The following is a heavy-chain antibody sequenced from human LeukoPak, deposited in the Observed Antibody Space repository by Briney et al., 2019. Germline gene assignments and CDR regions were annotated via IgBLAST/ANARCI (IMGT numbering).Heavy chain of an antibody. CDR1: GLTLSSYA. Sequence: GGSLRLSCAASGLTLSSYAMSWVRQAPGKGLEWVSAISGSGGSTYYADSVKGRFTISRDNSKNTLYLQMNSLRAEDTAVYYCAKDRYDSSGYSRRGYYYGMDVWGQGTTVTVSS. CDR3: AKDRYDSSGYSRRGYYYGMDV. D-gene: IGHD3-22*01. V-gene: IGHV3-23*01. CDR2: ISGSGGST. J-gene: IGHJ6*02.